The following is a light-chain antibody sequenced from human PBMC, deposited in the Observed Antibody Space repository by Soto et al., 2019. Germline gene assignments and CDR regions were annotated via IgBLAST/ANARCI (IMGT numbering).Light chain of an antibody. CDR1: SRKVGGYNY. CDR2: DVS. CDR3: SSYTSSSTLSYV. J-gene: IGLJ1*01. Sequence: QSALTHPPAVSGPPGKCTTIPGPGTSRKVGGYNYVSWYQQHPGKAPKLMIYDVSNRPSGVSNRFSGSKSGNTASLTISGLQAEEEADYSCSSYTSSSTLSYVFGTGTKVT. V-gene: IGLV2-14*01.